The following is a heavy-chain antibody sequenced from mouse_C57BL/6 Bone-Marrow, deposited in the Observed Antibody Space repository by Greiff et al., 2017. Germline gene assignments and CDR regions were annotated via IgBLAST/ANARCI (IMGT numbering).Heavy chain of an antibody. D-gene: IGHD2-3*01. V-gene: IGHV14-4*01. J-gene: IGHJ3*01. CDR2: IDPENGDT. CDR1: GFNIKDDY. CDR3: TRGWLACFGD. Sequence: VQLQQSGAELVRPGASVKLSCTASGFNIKDDYMHWVKQRPEQGLEWIGWIDPENGDTEYASKFQGKATITADTSSNTAYLQLSSLTSEDTAVYYCTRGWLACFGDWGQGALVTV.